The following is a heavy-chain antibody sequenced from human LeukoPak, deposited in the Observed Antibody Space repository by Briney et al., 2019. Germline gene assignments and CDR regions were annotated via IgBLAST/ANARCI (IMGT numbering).Heavy chain of an antibody. CDR3: ACLTTADAFDI. D-gene: IGHD3-22*01. V-gene: IGHV4-39*07. CDR2: IYYNGKT. CDR1: GDSVTRDDVH. J-gene: IGHJ3*02. Sequence: SETLSLTCTVSGDSVTRDDVHWGWIRQPPGKGLEWVGNIYYNGKTYYTPSLQSRVTLSVDTSKNQFSLKLSSVTAADTAVYYCACLTTADAFDIWGQGTMVTVSS.